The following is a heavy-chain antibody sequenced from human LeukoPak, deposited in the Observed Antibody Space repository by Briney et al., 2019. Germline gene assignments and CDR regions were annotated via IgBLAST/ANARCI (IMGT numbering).Heavy chain of an antibody. V-gene: IGHV3-33*01. CDR2: IWYDGSNK. J-gene: IGHJ6*03. CDR3: ARDGSAGPYYYYYYYMDV. CDR1: GFTFSSYG. Sequence: GGSLRLSCAASGFTFSSYGMHWVRQAPGKGLEWVAVIWYDGSNKYYADSVKGRFTISRDNSKNTLYLQMNSLRAEDTAVYYCARDGSAGPYYYYYYYMDVWGKGTTVTVSS. D-gene: IGHD6-13*01.